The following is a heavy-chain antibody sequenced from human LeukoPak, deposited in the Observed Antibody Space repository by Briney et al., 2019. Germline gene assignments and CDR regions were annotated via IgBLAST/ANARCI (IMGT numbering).Heavy chain of an antibody. CDR1: GYTFSSHS. V-gene: IGHV3-21*01. CDR2: ISVRSNYI. J-gene: IGHJ4*02. Sequence: PGGSLRLSCAASGYTFSSHSINWVRQAPGKGLEWFSSISVRSNYIYYADSVRGRFRISRDDARDSLYLQMNSLRAEDTAVYYCVRLRRNSDTSGFYYYDFWGQGTLVTVSS. D-gene: IGHD3-22*01. CDR3: VRLRRNSDTSGFYYYDF.